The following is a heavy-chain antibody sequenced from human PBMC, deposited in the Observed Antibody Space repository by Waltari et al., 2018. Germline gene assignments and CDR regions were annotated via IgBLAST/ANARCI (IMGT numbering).Heavy chain of an antibody. D-gene: IGHD1-26*01. V-gene: IGHV1-8*01. Sequence: QVQLVQSEAEVKKPGAAVILSCKTSGYSFTSYDINWVRQASGKGPEWMGWVNPNGDDTDHAHNLQGRITMTTDTSINTACLELTSLRSEDTAVYYCARGVGGAARGYYGMDVWGQGTSVTVS. CDR2: VNPNGDDT. CDR3: ARGVGGAARGYYGMDV. J-gene: IGHJ6*02. CDR1: GYSFTSYD.